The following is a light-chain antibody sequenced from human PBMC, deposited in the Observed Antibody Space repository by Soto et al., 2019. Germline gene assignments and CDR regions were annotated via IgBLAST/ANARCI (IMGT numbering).Light chain of an antibody. CDR2: RNN. J-gene: IGLJ3*02. V-gene: IGLV1-47*01. CDR1: SSNIGSNY. Sequence: QSVLTQPPSASGTPGQRVTISCSGSSSNIGSNYVYWYQQLPGTAPKLLFYRNNQRPSGVPDRFSGSKSGTSASLAISGLRSEDEADYYCAAWDDSLSVLVFGGGTKVTVL. CDR3: AAWDDSLSVLV.